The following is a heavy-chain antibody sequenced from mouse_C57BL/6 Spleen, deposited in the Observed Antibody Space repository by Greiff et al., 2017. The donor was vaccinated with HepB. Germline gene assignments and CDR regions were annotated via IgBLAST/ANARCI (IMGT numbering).Heavy chain of an antibody. CDR2: IDPETGGT. D-gene: IGHD1-1*01. CDR1: GYTFTDYE. CDR3: TGYGSSYRYFDV. J-gene: IGHJ1*03. V-gene: IGHV1-15*01. Sequence: QVQLKESGAELVRPGASVTLSCKASGYTFTDYEMHWVKQTPVHGLEWIGAIDPETGGTAYNQKFKGKAILTADKSSSTAYMELRSLTSEDSAVYYCTGYGSSYRYFDVWGTGTTVTVSS.